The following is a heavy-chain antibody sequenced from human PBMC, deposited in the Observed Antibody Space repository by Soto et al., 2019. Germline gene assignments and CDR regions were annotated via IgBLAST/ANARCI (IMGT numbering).Heavy chain of an antibody. V-gene: IGHV1-3*01. D-gene: IGHD3-9*01. CDR1: GYTFTNYA. J-gene: IGHJ6*02. CDR3: TRGRYFAWPTWTYGMDV. Sequence: QVQLVQSGAEVKKPGASVRISCKASGYTFTNYAMHWVRQAPGQRLEWLGWINAGNGNTKDSQRLEGRVTITRDTSASTAYMELSSLRSEDTAVYYCTRGRYFAWPTWTYGMDVWGQGTTVTVSS. CDR2: INAGNGNT.